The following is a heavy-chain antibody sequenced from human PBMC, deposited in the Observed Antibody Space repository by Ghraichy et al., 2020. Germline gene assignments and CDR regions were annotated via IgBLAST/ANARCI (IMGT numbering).Heavy chain of an antibody. D-gene: IGHD3-16*01. J-gene: IGHJ6*02. CDR2: ISSSSRTR. V-gene: IGHV3-48*02. Sequence: VAHISSSSRTRSYADSVKGRFTVSRDNAQNSLYLQMSGLRDEDTAVYYCARASGGVRFFYYDGLDVWGQGTSVIFSS. CDR3: ARASGGVRFFYYDGLDV.